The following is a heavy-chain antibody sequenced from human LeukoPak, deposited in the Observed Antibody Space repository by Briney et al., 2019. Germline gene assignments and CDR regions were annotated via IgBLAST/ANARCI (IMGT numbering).Heavy chain of an antibody. CDR3: AKTKIWAEVCGGDCYFFDY. J-gene: IGHJ4*02. CDR2: ISYSAGST. Sequence: GGSLRLSCAASGFTFSSYAMSWVRQAPGKGLEGVTGISYSAGSTYYADSVKGRFTIPRDNSKNTLYLQMNSLRAEDTAVYYCAKTKIWAEVCGGDCYFFDYWGQGTLVAVSS. D-gene: IGHD2-21*02. V-gene: IGHV3-23*01. CDR1: GFTFSSYA.